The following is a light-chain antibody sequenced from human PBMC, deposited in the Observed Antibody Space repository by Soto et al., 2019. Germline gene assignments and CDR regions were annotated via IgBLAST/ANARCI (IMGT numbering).Light chain of an antibody. Sequence: QSALTQPASVSGSPGQSITISCTGTSSDIGSFTFVSWYQQHPGKVPKLMIFDVNRRPSGVSDRFSGSKSGNTASLTIAGLQAEDEGDDYCSSYTSSSTHVFGSGTKGTVL. CDR2: DVN. CDR1: SSDIGSFTF. J-gene: IGLJ1*01. CDR3: SSYTSSSTHV. V-gene: IGLV2-14*03.